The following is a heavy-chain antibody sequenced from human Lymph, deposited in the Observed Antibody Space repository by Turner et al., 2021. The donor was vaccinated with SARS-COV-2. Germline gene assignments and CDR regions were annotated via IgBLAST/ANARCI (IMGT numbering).Heavy chain of an antibody. Sequence: QVQLVESGGGVVQPGRCLRLSCAASGFTFSSYGMHWVRQAPGKGLEWVAVISYDGSNKYYADSLKGRFTISRDNSKNTLYLQMNSLRAEDTAVYYCAKVRSIFGVVIGGMDVWGQGTTVTVSS. CDR2: ISYDGSNK. CDR1: GFTFSSYG. D-gene: IGHD3-3*01. J-gene: IGHJ6*02. V-gene: IGHV3-30*18. CDR3: AKVRSIFGVVIGGMDV.